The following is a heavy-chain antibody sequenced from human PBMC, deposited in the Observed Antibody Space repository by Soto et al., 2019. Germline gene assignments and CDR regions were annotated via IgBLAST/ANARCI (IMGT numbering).Heavy chain of an antibody. Sequence: QVQLQESGPGLVKPSQTLSLTCTVSGGSISSGDYYWSWIRQPPGKGLEWIGYIFYSGVTYYNPSFQSLVTISVDTSKYQFSLKLRSVTAADTAVYYCARGSGYIYGLDAFDVWGQGTMVTVSS. CDR3: ARGSGYIYGLDAFDV. J-gene: IGHJ3*01. D-gene: IGHD5-18*01. V-gene: IGHV4-30-4*01. CDR1: GGSISSGDYY. CDR2: IFYSGVT.